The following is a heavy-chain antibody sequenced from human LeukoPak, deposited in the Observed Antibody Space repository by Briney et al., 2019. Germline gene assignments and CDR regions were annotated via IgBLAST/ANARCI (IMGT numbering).Heavy chain of an antibody. CDR1: GDSVSSNSAA. D-gene: IGHD2-2*01. V-gene: IGHV6-1*01. J-gene: IGHJ4*02. CDR3: ARDARYCSTTSCHGGFDY. CDR2: TYYRSKWYN. Sequence: SQTLSLTCAISGDSVSSNSAAWNWIRQSPSRGLEWLGRTYYRSKWYNDYAVSLRSRITINPDTSKNQFSLQLNSVTPEDTAVYYCARDARYCSTTSCHGGFDYWGQGTLSPSPQ.